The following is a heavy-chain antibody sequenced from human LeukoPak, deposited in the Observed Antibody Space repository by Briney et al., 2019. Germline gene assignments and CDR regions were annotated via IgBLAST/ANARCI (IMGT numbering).Heavy chain of an antibody. Sequence: PGGSLRLSCAASGFTFSSYAMSWVRQPPGKGLEWVSAVLASGGRTFYADSVKGRFTISRDNSKNTLYLQMNSLRAEDTAVYYCAKYYKLSGYYLGGYDYWGQGTLVTVSS. CDR1: GFTFSSYA. V-gene: IGHV3-23*01. D-gene: IGHD3-22*01. CDR2: VLASGGRT. J-gene: IGHJ4*02. CDR3: AKYYKLSGYYLGGYDY.